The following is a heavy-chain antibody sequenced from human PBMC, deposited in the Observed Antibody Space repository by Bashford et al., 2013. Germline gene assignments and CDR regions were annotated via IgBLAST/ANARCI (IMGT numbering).Heavy chain of an antibody. CDR2: IYYSGST. CDR3: ARGRVYGQDSDFDY. Sequence: SSETLSLTCTVSGGSISSGGYYWSWIRQHPGKGLEWIGYIYYSGSTYYNPSLKSRVTISVDTSKNQFSLKVTSVTAADTAVYYCARGRVYGQDSDFDYWGQGTLVTVSS. J-gene: IGHJ4*02. D-gene: IGHD5/OR15-5a*01. V-gene: IGHV4-31*03. CDR1: GGSISSGGYY.